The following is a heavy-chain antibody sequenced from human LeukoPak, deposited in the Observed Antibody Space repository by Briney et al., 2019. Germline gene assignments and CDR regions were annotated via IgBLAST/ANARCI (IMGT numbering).Heavy chain of an antibody. J-gene: IGHJ4*02. V-gene: IGHV4-59*01. CDR3: ARASVREPYYFDY. D-gene: IGHD3-10*01. CDR1: GASLSSYY. Sequence: SETLSLTCTVSGASLSSYYWSWIRQPPGKGLEWIGYVYYSGSTNYNPSLKSRVTISVDTSKRQFSLKLSSVTAADTAVYYCARASVREPYYFDYWGQGTLVTVSS. CDR2: VYYSGST.